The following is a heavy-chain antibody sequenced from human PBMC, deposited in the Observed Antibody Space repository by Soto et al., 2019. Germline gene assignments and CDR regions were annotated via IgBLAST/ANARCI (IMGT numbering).Heavy chain of an antibody. CDR3: AREGGYSGYDPEGYFDC. D-gene: IGHD5-12*01. CDR1: GYTFTGYY. Sequence: GASVKVSCKASGYTFTGYYMHWVRQAPGQGLEWMGWINPNSGGTNYAQKFQGRVTMTRDTSISTAYMELSRLRSDDTAVYYCAREGGYSGYDPEGYFDCWGQGTLVTVSS. CDR2: INPNSGGT. V-gene: IGHV1-2*02. J-gene: IGHJ4*02.